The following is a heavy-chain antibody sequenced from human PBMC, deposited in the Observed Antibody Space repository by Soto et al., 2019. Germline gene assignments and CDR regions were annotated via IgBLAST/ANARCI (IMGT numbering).Heavy chain of an antibody. CDR3: ARDHTPSSSGYYPGC. CDR1: LFTCSSYG. V-gene: IGHV3-33*01. CDR2: IWYDGSNK. J-gene: IGHJ4*02. D-gene: IGHD3-22*01. Sequence: GTLRVACAASLFTCSSYGIHWVLQAPRNRLWWVAVIWYDGSNKYYADSVTGRFTISRDNSKNTLYLQMNSLRAADTAVYYCARDHTPSSSGYYPGCWGQGSLVNVSS.